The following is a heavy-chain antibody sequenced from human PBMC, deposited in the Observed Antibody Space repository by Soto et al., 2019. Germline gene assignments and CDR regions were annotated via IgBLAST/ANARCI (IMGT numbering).Heavy chain of an antibody. CDR3: TALSVVVVAEYYYYYYMDV. D-gene: IGHD2-15*01. Sequence: GGSLRLSCAASGFTFSSYAMTWVRQAPGKGLAWVSAIGVSGDNTYYADSVKGRFTISRDNSRSTLYLQMNSLTAEDTAVYYCTALSVVVVAEYYYYYYMDVWGKGTTVTVSS. CDR2: IGVSGDNT. V-gene: IGHV3-23*01. CDR1: GFTFSSYA. J-gene: IGHJ6*03.